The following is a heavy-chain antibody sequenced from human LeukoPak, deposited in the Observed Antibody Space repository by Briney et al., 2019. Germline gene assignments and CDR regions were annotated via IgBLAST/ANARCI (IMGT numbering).Heavy chain of an antibody. V-gene: IGHV3-53*01. CDR3: ANNYYGSGTYYNPRGY. CDR1: GFTVISNY. J-gene: IGHJ4*02. CDR2: IYGGGVT. D-gene: IGHD3-10*01. Sequence: GGSLRPSCAASGFTVISNYMTWVRQAPGKGLEWVSVIYGGGVTLYADSVKGRFTISRDNSKNTIYLQMNSLRAEDTAVYYCANNYYGSGTYYNPRGYWGQGTLVTVSS.